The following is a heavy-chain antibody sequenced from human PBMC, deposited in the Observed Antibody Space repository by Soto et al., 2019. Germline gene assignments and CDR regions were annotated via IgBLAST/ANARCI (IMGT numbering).Heavy chain of an antibody. CDR2: ISAYNGNT. CDR3: ARDRDYDFWSGLYYYYYMDV. Sequence: ASVKVSCKASGYTFTSYGISWVRQAPGQGLEWMGWISAYNGNTNYAQKLQGRVTMTTDTSTSTAYMELRSLRSDDTAVYYCARDRDYDFWSGLYYYYYMDVWGKGTTVTAP. V-gene: IGHV1-18*01. CDR1: GYTFTSYG. D-gene: IGHD3-3*01. J-gene: IGHJ6*03.